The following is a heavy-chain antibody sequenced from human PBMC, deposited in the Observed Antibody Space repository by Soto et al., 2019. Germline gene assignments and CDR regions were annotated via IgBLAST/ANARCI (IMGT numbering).Heavy chain of an antibody. D-gene: IGHD6-19*01. Sequence: EVQLVESGGGLVQPGGSLRLSCAASGFTFSSNWMHWVRQAPGKGLVWVSRINSDGRSTSYADSVKGRFTISRDNAKNTLYLQMNSLRAEDTAVYYCASVLYSSGWFPPDYWGQGTLVTVSS. CDR1: GFTFSSNW. CDR3: ASVLYSSGWFPPDY. J-gene: IGHJ4*02. CDR2: INSDGRST. V-gene: IGHV3-74*01.